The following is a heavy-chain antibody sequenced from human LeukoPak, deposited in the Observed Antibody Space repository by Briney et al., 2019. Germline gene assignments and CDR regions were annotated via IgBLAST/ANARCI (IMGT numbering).Heavy chain of an antibody. CDR1: GGFITTYF. CDR2: VYTSGNT. J-gene: IGHJ4*02. Sequence: SETLSLTCTVSGGFITTYFWSWIRQPAGNRLEWIGRVYTSGNTDYNPSLKGRVTISVDTSKNQFSLKLSSVTAADTAVYYCARHGGYSYGFDYWGQGTLVTVSS. CDR3: ARHGGYSYGFDY. V-gene: IGHV4-4*07. D-gene: IGHD5-18*01.